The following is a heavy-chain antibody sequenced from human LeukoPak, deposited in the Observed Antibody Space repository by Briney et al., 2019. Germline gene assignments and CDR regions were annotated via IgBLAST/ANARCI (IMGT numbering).Heavy chain of an antibody. CDR3: TRDYGVLFDY. D-gene: IGHD4-17*01. CDR2: IRSKPNSYAP. Sequence: GGSLRLSCAASGLTLRGSAIHRVRPAPGKGLEWVGRIRSKPNSYAPPSAAQVKGRFTISRDDSKNTAYRQMSSLKTEDTAVYYCTRDYGVLFDYWGQGTLFTVSS. V-gene: IGHV3-73*01. J-gene: IGHJ4*02. CDR1: GLTLRGSA.